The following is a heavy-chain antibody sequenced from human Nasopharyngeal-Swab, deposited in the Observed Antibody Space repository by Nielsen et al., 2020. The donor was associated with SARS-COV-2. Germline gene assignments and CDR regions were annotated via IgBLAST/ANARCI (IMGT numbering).Heavy chain of an antibody. J-gene: IGHJ6*03. CDR3: ASWYKSWGDYYMDV. D-gene: IGHD6-13*01. CDR2: IYWDDDK. V-gene: IGHV2-5*02. Sequence: WIRQPPGKALEWLALIYWDDDKRYSPSLKSRLTITKDTSKNQVVLTMTNMDPVDTATYYCASWYKSWGDYYMDVWGNGTTVTVSS.